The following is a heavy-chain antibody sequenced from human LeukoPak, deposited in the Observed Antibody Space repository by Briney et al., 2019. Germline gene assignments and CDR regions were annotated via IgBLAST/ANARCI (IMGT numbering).Heavy chain of an antibody. CDR3: AAGGRV. CDR1: GFTFSDYY. J-gene: IGHJ6*02. CDR2: IQSKTDGGTT. V-gene: IGHV3-15*01. Sequence: GGSLRLSCAASGFTFSDYYMSWIRQAPGKGLEWVGRIQSKTDGGTTEYAAPVKGRFTISRDDSTNTLYLQMNSLKTEDTGVYYCAAGGRVWGQGTTVTVSS. D-gene: IGHD3-10*01.